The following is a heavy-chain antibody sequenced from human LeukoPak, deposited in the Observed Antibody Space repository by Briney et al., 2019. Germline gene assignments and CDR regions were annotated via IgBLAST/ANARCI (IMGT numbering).Heavy chain of an antibody. V-gene: IGHV3-11*01. Sequence: GGSLRLSCAASGFTSSDYYMTWIRQPPGKGPEWISYISSSGGTTTYVDSVKGRFTISRDNAKNSLYLQMNSLRADDTAVYYCARSDYYTVDVWGQGTAVTVSS. CDR2: ISSSGGTT. J-gene: IGHJ6*02. CDR3: ARSDYYTVDV. CDR1: GFTSSDYY.